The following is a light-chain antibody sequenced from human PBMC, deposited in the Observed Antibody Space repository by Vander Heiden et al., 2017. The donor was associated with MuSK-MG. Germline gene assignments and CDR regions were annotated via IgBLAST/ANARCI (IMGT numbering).Light chain of an antibody. CDR3: QYYNSSRGV. CDR2: DDN. CDR1: SGSIASNY. Sequence: NFMLTQPHSVSESPGKTVTISCTRSSGSIASNYVQWYQQRPGSAPTTVIYDDNQRPSGVPDRFSGSIDGSSTSVTLTMSGVEAEDEYYYYCQYYNSSRGVFGGGTKLTVL. J-gene: IGLJ2*01. V-gene: IGLV6-57*03.